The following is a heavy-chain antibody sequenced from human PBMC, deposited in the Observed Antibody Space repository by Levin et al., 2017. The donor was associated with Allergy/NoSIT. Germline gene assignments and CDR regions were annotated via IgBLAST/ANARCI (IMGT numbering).Heavy chain of an antibody. CDR2: IDTGGT. J-gene: IGHJ5*02. CDR1: GASISSGSYH. D-gene: IGHD6-19*01. Sequence: SETLSLTCSVSGASISSGSYHWSWIRQPAGKALEWIGRIDTGGTAYNPSLRSRVTISLDTSKNQFSLNLNSVTAADTAVYYCATYAGGRGGSGSWGQGTLVTVSS. V-gene: IGHV4-61*02. CDR3: ATYAGGRGGSGS.